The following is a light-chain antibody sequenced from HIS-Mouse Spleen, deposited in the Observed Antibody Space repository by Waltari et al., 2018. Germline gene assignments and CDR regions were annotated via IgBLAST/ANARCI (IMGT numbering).Light chain of an antibody. V-gene: IGLV2-11*01. Sequence: QSALTPPRSVSGSPGQSVTISCTGTSSDVGGYNYASWYQQHPGKAPKLMIYDVSKRPSGVPDRFSGSKSGNTASLTISGLQAEDEADYYCCSYAGSYTVFGGGTKLTVL. J-gene: IGLJ2*01. CDR3: CSYAGSYTV. CDR2: DVS. CDR1: SSDVGGYNY.